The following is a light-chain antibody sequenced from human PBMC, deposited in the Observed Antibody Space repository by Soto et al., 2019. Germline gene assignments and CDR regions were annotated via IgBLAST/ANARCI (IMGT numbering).Light chain of an antibody. Sequence: EIVMTQSPATLSVPPGERATLSCRASQSVSSNLAWYQQKPGQAPRLLIYGASTRATGIPARFSGSGSGTEFTLTISSLQSEDFAVYSRQQYNNWPPETFGQGTKVDIK. CDR1: QSVSSN. CDR2: GAS. V-gene: IGKV3-15*01. CDR3: QQYNNWPPET. J-gene: IGKJ1*01.